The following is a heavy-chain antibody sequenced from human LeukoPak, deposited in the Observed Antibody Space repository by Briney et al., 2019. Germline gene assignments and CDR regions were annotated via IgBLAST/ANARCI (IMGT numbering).Heavy chain of an antibody. J-gene: IGHJ4*02. D-gene: IGHD1-26*01. CDR1: GFTFSSYA. CDR2: ISGGGGST. Sequence: GGSLRLSCAASGFTFSSYAMTWVRQAPGKGLEWVSGISGGGGSTFYADSVKGRFTISRDNSKNTLYLQMNSLSAEDSAVYYCAKDEKVGATYYFGYWGQGTVVTVSS. CDR3: AKDEKVGATYYFGY. V-gene: IGHV3-23*01.